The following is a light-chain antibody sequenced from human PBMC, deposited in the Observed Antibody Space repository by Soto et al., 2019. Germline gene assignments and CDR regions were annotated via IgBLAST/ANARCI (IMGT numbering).Light chain of an antibody. CDR3: QQRYSSPWT. CDR2: AAS. J-gene: IGKJ1*01. Sequence: DIQMTQSPSSLSASVGDRVTITCRASQTITNYLNWYQQKPGKAPKLLIYAASTLLSGVPSRFSGGGSGTDFTLTIDSLQPEDFATYYCQQRYSSPWTFGQGTQVDIK. CDR1: QTITNY. V-gene: IGKV1-39*01.